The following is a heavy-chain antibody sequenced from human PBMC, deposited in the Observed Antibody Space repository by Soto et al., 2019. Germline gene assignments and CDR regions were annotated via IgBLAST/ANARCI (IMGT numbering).Heavy chain of an antibody. Sequence: GGSLRLSCAASGFTFSTYGMHWVRQAPGKGLKWVALISYDGSNQYYADSVRGRFTISRDTSKNTLYLQMNSLRAEDTAVYYCAVSTVAGTFYYFYGLDVWGQGTTVTVSS. CDR1: GFTFSTYG. CDR3: AVSTVAGTFYYFYGLDV. V-gene: IGHV3-30*03. J-gene: IGHJ6*02. CDR2: ISYDGSNQ. D-gene: IGHD6-19*01.